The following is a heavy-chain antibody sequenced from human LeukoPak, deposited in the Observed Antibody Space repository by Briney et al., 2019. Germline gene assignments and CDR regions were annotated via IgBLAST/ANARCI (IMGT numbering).Heavy chain of an antibody. CDR1: GLTISGNY. Sequence: GGSLRLSCAAPGLTISGNYMSWVRQTPGKGLEWVSVIYSGGNTYYADSVKGRFTISRDNSKNTLYLQMNSLRAEDTAMYYCARKYYYDGSGSDAFDIWGQGTMVTVSS. CDR3: ARKYYYDGSGSDAFDI. CDR2: IYSGGNT. J-gene: IGHJ3*02. D-gene: IGHD3-22*01. V-gene: IGHV3-53*01.